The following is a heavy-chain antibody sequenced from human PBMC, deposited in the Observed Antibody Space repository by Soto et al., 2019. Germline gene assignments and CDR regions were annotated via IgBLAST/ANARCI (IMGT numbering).Heavy chain of an antibody. CDR3: ARHTYYDFWSGYNFPYYYYGMDV. CDR1: GGSISSSSYY. CDR2: IYYSGST. V-gene: IGHV4-39*01. J-gene: IGHJ6*02. Sequence: SETLSLTCTVSGGSISSSSYYWGWIRQPPGKGLEWIGSIYYSGSTYYNPSLKSRVTISVDTSKNQFSLKLSSVTAADTAVYYCARHTYYDFWSGYNFPYYYYGMDVWGQGTTVTVSS. D-gene: IGHD3-3*01.